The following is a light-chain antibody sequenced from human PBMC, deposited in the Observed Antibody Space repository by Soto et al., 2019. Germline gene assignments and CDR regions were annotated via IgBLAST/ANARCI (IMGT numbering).Light chain of an antibody. J-gene: IGKJ2*01. CDR2: DAS. Sequence: EIVLTQSPATLSLSPGERATLSCRASQSVSSYLAWYQQKPGQAPRLLIYDASNRATGIPARFSGSGSGTDFTLTISSLEPEAFAVYYCQQRSNWPPYPLGQGTNLRSN. CDR3: QQRSNWPPYP. CDR1: QSVSSY. V-gene: IGKV3-11*01.